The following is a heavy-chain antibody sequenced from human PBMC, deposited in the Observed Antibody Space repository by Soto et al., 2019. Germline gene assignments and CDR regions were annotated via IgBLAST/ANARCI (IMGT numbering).Heavy chain of an antibody. CDR2: TERDDDDN. V-gene: IGHV2-70*13. CDR3: ARSIRGPRRFNGMDV. J-gene: IGHJ6*02. D-gene: IGHD1-20*01. CDR1: GFSLTSHGMC. Sequence: SGPTLVNPTETLTLTCTFSGFSLTSHGMCVSWIRQPPGKALAWIALTERDDDDNYYSTSLKTRLTISKDTRKNQVVLTMDNMDPADTGTYYCARSIRGPRRFNGMDVWGQGTTVTVS.